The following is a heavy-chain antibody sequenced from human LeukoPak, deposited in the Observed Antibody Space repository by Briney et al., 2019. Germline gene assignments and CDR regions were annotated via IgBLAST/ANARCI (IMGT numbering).Heavy chain of an antibody. Sequence: ASVTVSCKTSGYMVSDYDIHCGRHAPGQRLEWMGWIRGETGDTDRPQKCKGRVTMTRDTATNTAYMQLSRLTYDDTAIYFCARVRYNACDYWGQGTLVTVSS. J-gene: IGHJ4*02. V-gene: IGHV1-2*02. CDR3: ARVRYNACDY. D-gene: IGHD1-1*01. CDR1: GYMVSDYD. CDR2: IRGETGDT.